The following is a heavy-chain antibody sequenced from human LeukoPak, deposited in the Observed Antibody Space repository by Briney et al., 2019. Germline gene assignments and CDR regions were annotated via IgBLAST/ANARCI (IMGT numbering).Heavy chain of an antibody. D-gene: IGHD2-15*01. CDR2: IGSSGGGT. Sequence: PGGSLRLSCEASGLTFNNYAMHWVRQSSGKGRGWVSGIGSSGGGTYYADSVKGRFTISRDTSKDTVYLQMDSLRAEDTAIYYCAKIHQNRVVVGAKGAFDIWGQGTVVTVSS. CDR1: GLTFNNYA. V-gene: IGHV3-23*01. J-gene: IGHJ3*02. CDR3: AKIHQNRVVVGAKGAFDI.